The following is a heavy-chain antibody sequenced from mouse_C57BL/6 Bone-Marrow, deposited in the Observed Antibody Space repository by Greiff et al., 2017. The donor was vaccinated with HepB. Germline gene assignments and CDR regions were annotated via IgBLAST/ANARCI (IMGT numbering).Heavy chain of an antibody. CDR2: ISSGGSYT. V-gene: IGHV5-6*01. Sequence: VQLKESGGDLVKPGGSLKLSCAASGFTFSSYGMSWVRQTPDKRLEWVATISSGGSYTYYPDSVKGRFTISRDNAKNTLYLQMSSLKSEDTAMYYCARRGYYGSSPDYWGQGTTLTVSS. D-gene: IGHD1-1*01. CDR3: ARRGYYGSSPDY. J-gene: IGHJ2*01. CDR1: GFTFSSYG.